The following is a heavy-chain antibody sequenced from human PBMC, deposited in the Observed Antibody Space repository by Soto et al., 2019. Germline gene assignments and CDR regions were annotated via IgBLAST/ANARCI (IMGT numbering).Heavy chain of an antibody. V-gene: IGHV4-31*03. D-gene: IGHD5-12*01. CDR2: VAYSGGT. J-gene: IGHJ5*01. CDR1: GGSITRGGSY. Sequence: QVQLQESGPGLVKPSQTLSLTCTVSGGSITRGGSYWSWIRQHPEKGLEWIGYVAYSGGTYYNPSLKSRVTFLVDMSKNLLSLRLSSGTAADTAVYYCARAWLEYNWFDSWGQGTLVTVSS. CDR3: ARAWLEYNWFDS.